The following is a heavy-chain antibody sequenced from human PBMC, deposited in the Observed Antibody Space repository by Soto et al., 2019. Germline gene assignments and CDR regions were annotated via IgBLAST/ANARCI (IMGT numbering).Heavy chain of an antibody. D-gene: IGHD6-19*01. V-gene: IGHV1-18*01. Sequence: QVQLVQSGAEVKKPGASVTVSCKTSGYTFSNYGINWVRQAPGQGLEWMGWISGYNGNTNYAQTVQGRGTMTTDTSTGKGDMELRSLKSDDTAIYYCSRFIMVGGWFDPNYYHGMDVWGQGTTVTVSS. J-gene: IGHJ6*02. CDR3: SRFIMVGGWFDPNYYHGMDV. CDR2: ISGYNGNT. CDR1: GYTFSNYG.